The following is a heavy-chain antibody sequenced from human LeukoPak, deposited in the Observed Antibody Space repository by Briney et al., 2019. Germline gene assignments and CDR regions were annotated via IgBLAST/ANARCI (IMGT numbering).Heavy chain of an antibody. J-gene: IGHJ4*02. D-gene: IGHD3-10*01. CDR2: IYGGGRT. CDR3: ATLARDIPTSMVRGVISPFDY. Sequence: PGGSLRLSCAASGFTVNSNYMSWVRQAPGKGLEGVSVIYGGGRTYYADSVKGRFTISRDNSKNTLYLQMNSLRAEDTAVYYCATLARDIPTSMVRGVISPFDYWGQGTLVTVSS. CDR1: GFTVNSNY. V-gene: IGHV3-53*01.